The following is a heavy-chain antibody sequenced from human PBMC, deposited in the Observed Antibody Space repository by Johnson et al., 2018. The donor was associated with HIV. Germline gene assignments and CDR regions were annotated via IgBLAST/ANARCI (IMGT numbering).Heavy chain of an antibody. J-gene: IGHJ3*02. CDR1: GFTFSNAW. Sequence: MLLVESGGGLVKPGGSLRLSCAASGFTFSNAWMSWVRQAPGKGLEWVGRIKSKTDGGTTDYAAPVKGRFTISRDDSKNTLYLQMNSRRAEDTAVYYCAKVVKWLVRDAFDIWGQGRMVTVSS. CDR2: IKSKTDGGTT. V-gene: IGHV3-15*01. CDR3: AKVVKWLVRDAFDI. D-gene: IGHD6-19*01.